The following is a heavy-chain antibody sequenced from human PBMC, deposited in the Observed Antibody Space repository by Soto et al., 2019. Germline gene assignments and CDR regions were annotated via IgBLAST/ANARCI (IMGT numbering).Heavy chain of an antibody. CDR3: ARVVDILTGPNYYFYGMDV. D-gene: IGHD3-9*01. J-gene: IGHJ6*02. CDR1: GGTFSSYA. V-gene: IGHV1-69*01. Sequence: QVQLVQSGAEVKKPGSSVKVSCKASGGTFSSYAISWVRQAPGQGLEWMGGIIPIFGTANYAQKFQGRVTITADESTSTAYMELSSPRSEDTDVYYCARVVDILTGPNYYFYGMDVWGQGTTVTVSS. CDR2: IIPIFGTA.